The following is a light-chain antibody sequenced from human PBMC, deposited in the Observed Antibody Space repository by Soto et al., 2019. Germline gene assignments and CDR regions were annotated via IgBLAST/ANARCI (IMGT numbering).Light chain of an antibody. CDR2: DGS. CDR1: SSDVGGYNY. V-gene: IGLV2-11*01. Sequence: QSALTQPRSVSGSPGQSVTISCTGTSSDVGGYNYVSWYQQHPDKAPKLMIYDGSKRPSGVPDRFSGSKSGNTPSLTISGRQAEDEGYYYGCSYAGSGVFGGGT. CDR3: CSYAGSGV. J-gene: IGLJ3*02.